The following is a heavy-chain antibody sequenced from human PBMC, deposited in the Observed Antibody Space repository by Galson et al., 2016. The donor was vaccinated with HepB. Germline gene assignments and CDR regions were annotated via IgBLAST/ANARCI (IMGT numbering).Heavy chain of an antibody. Sequence: TLSLTCTVNGGSFRSYVWSWIRQAPGKGLEWIGETNDGGSANYNPSLKNRVIITIVKSRNHLSLKLSSVTAADTAIYYCARSHYSSGWYSGWFDSWGQGTLVTVSS. CDR2: TNDGGSA. CDR1: GGSFRSYV. D-gene: IGHD6-19*01. V-gene: IGHV4-34*01. CDR3: ARSHYSSGWYSGWFDS. J-gene: IGHJ5*01.